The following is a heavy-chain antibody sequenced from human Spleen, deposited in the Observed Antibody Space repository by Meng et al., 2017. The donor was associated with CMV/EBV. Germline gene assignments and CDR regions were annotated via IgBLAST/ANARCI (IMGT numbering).Heavy chain of an antibody. CDR1: EFSCSSFI. J-gene: IGHJ4*02. CDR2: ITTGGTYG. D-gene: IGHD6-25*01. Sequence: SEFSCSSFIMHWVRQAPGEGLGWVSSITTGGTYGYYADSGGGRFTISRDNAQNSLHLQMNSLRGDDTAVYYCAREGLLQSGYYLDHWGQGTLVTVSS. CDR3: AREGLLQSGYYLDH. V-gene: IGHV3-21*01.